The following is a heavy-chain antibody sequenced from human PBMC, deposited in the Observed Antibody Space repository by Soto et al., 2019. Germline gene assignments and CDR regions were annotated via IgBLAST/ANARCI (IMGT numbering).Heavy chain of an antibody. D-gene: IGHD5-18*01. CDR1: GFTFSSYA. Sequence: VGSLRLSCAASGFTFSSYAMSWVRRAPGKGLEWVSAISGSGGSTYYADSVKGRFTISRDNSKNTLYLQMNSLRAEDTAVYYCAKDRGYSYGSYFDYWGQGTLVTVSS. CDR2: ISGSGGST. CDR3: AKDRGYSYGSYFDY. J-gene: IGHJ4*02. V-gene: IGHV3-23*01.